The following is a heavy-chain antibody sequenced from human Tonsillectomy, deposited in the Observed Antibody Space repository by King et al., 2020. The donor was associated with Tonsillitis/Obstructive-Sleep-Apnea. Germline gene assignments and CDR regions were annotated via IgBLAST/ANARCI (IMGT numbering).Heavy chain of an antibody. CDR3: VRDRDKGDYVDF. V-gene: IGHV3-7*04. CDR2: IHQDGREK. J-gene: IGHJ4*02. D-gene: IGHD4/OR15-4a*01. CDR1: GFTFTSYW. Sequence: VQLVESGGGLVQPGGSLRLSCAASGFTFTSYWMSWGRQAPGKGLEWVANIHQDGREKYYVNSGKGRFTNSRDNAKDSLYLQMNSLRAEDTAVYYCVRDRDKGDYVDFWGQGILVTVSS.